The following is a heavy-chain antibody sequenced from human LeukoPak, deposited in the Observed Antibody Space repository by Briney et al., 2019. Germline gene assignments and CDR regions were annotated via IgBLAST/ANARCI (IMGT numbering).Heavy chain of an antibody. CDR1: EFAFDAFG. D-gene: IGHD2-8*01. J-gene: IGHJ4*02. V-gene: IGHV3-30*18. Sequence: RPGGSLRLSCAASEFAFDAFGIHWVRQAPGKGLEWVAVISSDGSKEYYGDSVKGRFTISRDNSKNMLYLQMNSLRAEDSGVYYCAKSGGYCTDGICYHFDYWGQGTLVTVSS. CDR3: AKSGGYCTDGICYHFDY. CDR2: ISSDGSKE.